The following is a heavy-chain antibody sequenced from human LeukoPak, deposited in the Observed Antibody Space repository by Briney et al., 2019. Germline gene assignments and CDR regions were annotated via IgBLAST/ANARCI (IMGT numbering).Heavy chain of an antibody. V-gene: IGHV4-39*01. CDR2: IYYSGST. CDR1: GGSISSSSYY. CDR3: ARIATFPWRGQSPYCSGGSCYNNWFDP. D-gene: IGHD2-15*01. Sequence: PSETLSLTCTVSGGSISSSSYYWGWIRQPPGKGLEWIGSIYYSGSTYYNPSLKSRVTISVDTSKNQFSLKLSSVTAADTAVYYCARIATFPWRGQSPYCSGGSCYNNWFDPWGQGTLVTVSS. J-gene: IGHJ5*02.